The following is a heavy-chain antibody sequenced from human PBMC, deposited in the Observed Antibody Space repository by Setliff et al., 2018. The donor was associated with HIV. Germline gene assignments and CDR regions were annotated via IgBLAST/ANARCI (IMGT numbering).Heavy chain of an antibody. CDR1: GGSISSSSHY. Sequence: PSETLSLTCTVSGGSISSSSHYWGWIRQPPGKGLEWIGSIYYSGSTNYNPSLKSRVTISVDTSKNQFSLKLSSVTAADTAVYYCARGDGTKYYYYYYMDVWGKGTTVTVSS. CDR3: ARGDGTKYYYYYYMDV. V-gene: IGHV4-39*07. CDR2: IYYSGST. D-gene: IGHD1-7*01. J-gene: IGHJ6*03.